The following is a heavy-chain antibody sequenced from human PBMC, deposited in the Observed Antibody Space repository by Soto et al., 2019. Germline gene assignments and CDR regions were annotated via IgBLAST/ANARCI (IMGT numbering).Heavy chain of an antibody. J-gene: IGHJ5*02. Sequence: ASVKVSCKASGYTFTSYAMHWVRQAPGQRLEWMGWINAGNGNTKYSQKFQGRVTITRDTSASTAYMELSSLRSEDTAVYYCARAESGCSSTSCYVWLDPWGQGTLVTVSS. D-gene: IGHD2-2*01. CDR1: GYTFTSYA. V-gene: IGHV1-3*01. CDR3: ARAESGCSSTSCYVWLDP. CDR2: INAGNGNT.